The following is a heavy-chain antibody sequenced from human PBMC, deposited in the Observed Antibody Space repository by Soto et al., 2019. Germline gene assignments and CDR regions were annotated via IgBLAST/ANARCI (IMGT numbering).Heavy chain of an antibody. D-gene: IGHD2-15*01. CDR1: GFTFNNYA. Sequence: GGSLRLSCGASGFTFNNYAMHWVRQAPGKGLEWVAVISYDGSNEYYADSVKGRFTVSRDDSESTLYLEMNSLTTDDTGVYYCARVHCGGSCYLGAFGYYAMDVWGQGTTVTVSS. V-gene: IGHV3-30-3*01. CDR3: ARVHCGGSCYLGAFGYYAMDV. J-gene: IGHJ6*02. CDR2: ISYDGSNE.